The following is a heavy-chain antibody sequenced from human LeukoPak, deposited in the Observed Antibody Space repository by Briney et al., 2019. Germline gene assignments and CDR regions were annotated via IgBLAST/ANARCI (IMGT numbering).Heavy chain of an antibody. CDR1: GGTFSSYA. J-gene: IGHJ4*02. V-gene: IGHV1-69*06. CDR2: IIPIFGTA. CDR3: ARIDIAVAGLNYFDY. Sequence: SVKVSCKASGGTFSSYAISWVRQAPGQGLEWMGGIIPIFGTATYAQKFQGRVTMTEDTSTDTAYMELSSLRSEDTAVYYCARIDIAVAGLNYFDYWGQGTLVTVSS. D-gene: IGHD6-19*01.